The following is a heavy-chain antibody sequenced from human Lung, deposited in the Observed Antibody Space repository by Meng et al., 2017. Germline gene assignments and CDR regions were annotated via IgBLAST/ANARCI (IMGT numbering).Heavy chain of an antibody. CDR3: AREDSSGRIDY. CDR1: GGSISSYY. Sequence: ESLRLSCTVPGGSISSYYWSWIRQPPGQGLEWIGYIYYSGSTNYNPSLKSRVTISVDTSKDQFSLKLSSVTAADTAVYYCAREDSSGRIDYWGQGTLVTVSS. V-gene: IGHV4-59*01. CDR2: IYYSGST. D-gene: IGHD6-19*01. J-gene: IGHJ4*02.